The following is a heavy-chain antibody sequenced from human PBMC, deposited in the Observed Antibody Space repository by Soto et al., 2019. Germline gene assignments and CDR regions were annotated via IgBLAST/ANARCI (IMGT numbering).Heavy chain of an antibody. CDR3: ASSALRFLEWLFNDAFDI. CDR1: GFTVSSNY. J-gene: IGHJ3*02. Sequence: EVQLVESGGGLVQPGGSLRLSCAASGFTVSSNYMSWVRQAPGKGLEWVSVIYSGGSTYYADSVKGRFTISRDNSKNPLYLQMNSLRAEDTAVYYCASSALRFLEWLFNDAFDIWGQGTMVTVSS. D-gene: IGHD3-3*01. CDR2: IYSGGST. V-gene: IGHV3-66*01.